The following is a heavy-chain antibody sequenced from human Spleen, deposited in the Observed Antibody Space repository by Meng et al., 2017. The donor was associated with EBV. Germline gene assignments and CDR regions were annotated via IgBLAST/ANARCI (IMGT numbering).Heavy chain of an antibody. D-gene: IGHD4-11*01. Sequence: VQLQQWGAGLLQPSETLSLTCAVYGGSLSGYYWSWIRQPPGKGLEWIGEINHGGGTSYNPSLKSRVTMSLDTSMNHFSLKLTSVTAADTAVYYCASRGDGIFSNYDWFDLWGQGTLVTVSS. J-gene: IGHJ5*02. V-gene: IGHV4-34*01. CDR3: ASRGDGIFSNYDWFDL. CDR1: GGSLSGYY. CDR2: INHGGGT.